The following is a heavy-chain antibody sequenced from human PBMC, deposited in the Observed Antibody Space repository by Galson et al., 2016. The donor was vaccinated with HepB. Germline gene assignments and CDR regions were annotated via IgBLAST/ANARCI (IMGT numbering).Heavy chain of an antibody. CDR1: GDSITNRGYY. CDR2: IYYIGTT. Sequence: TLSLTCTVSGDSITNRGYYWSWIRQHPGKGLEYIGYIYYIGTTHYNPSLKSRLTISLDAPKNQFSLPLTPVTVADTAVYFCAKSAPIRFLEWSNRSVFEYWGQGTLVTVSS. V-gene: IGHV4-31*03. J-gene: IGHJ4*02. D-gene: IGHD3-3*01. CDR3: AKSAPIRFLEWSNRSVFEY.